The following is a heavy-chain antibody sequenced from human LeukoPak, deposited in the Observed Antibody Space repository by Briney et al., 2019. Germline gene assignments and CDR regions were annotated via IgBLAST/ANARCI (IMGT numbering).Heavy chain of an antibody. V-gene: IGHV1-2*02. CDR3: ATAVLYGGNDFDY. Sequence: ASVKVSCKASGYIFTGYYMHWVRQAPGQGLDWMGWINPNSGVTKFAQRFQGRVTMTRDTSTSTAYLDLSSLRSDDTAVYYCATAVLYGGNDFDYWGQGTLVTVSS. D-gene: IGHD5-12*01. CDR2: INPNSGVT. CDR1: GYIFTGYY. J-gene: IGHJ4*02.